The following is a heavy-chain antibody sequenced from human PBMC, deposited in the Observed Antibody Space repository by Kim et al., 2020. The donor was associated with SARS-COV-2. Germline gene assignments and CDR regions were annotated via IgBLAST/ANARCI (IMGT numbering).Heavy chain of an antibody. D-gene: IGHD6-25*01. Sequence: QKFQGRVTITAEESTSIAYMELSSLRSEDTAVYYCARENRRPGPLGGMDVWGQGTTVTVSS. V-gene: IGHV1-69*01. J-gene: IGHJ6*02. CDR3: ARENRRPGPLGGMDV.